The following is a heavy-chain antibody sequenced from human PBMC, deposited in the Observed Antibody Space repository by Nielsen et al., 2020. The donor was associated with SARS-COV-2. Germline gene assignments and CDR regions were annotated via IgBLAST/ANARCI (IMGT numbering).Heavy chain of an antibody. Sequence: ASVKVSCKASGYTFTSYYMHWVRQAPGQGLEWMGIINPSGGSTSYAQKFQGRVTMTRDTSTSTVYMELSSLRSEDTAVYYCARSHCSGGSCKPYFVPESAYYYYGMDVWGQGTTVTVS. J-gene: IGHJ6*02. CDR2: INPSGGST. CDR3: ARSHCSGGSCKPYFVPESAYYYYGMDV. V-gene: IGHV1-46*01. CDR1: GYTFTSYY. D-gene: IGHD2-15*01.